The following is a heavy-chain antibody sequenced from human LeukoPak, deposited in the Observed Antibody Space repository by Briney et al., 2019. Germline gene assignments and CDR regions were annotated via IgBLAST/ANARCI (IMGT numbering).Heavy chain of an antibody. CDR1: GFTFSSYA. D-gene: IGHD3-10*01. CDR3: AKLEILWFGELSDAFDI. V-gene: IGHV3-23*01. Sequence: GGSLRLSCAVSGFTFSSYAMSWVRQAPGKGLEWVSAISGSGGSTYYADSVKGRFTISRDNSKNTLYLQMNSLRAEDTAVYYCAKLEILWFGELSDAFDIWGQGTMVTVSS. CDR2: ISGSGGST. J-gene: IGHJ3*02.